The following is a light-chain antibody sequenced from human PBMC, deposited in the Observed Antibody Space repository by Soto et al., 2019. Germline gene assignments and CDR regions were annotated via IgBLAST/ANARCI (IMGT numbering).Light chain of an antibody. Sequence: DIQMTHSPSTLSASVGDRVTITCRASQSISTWLAWYQQKAGKAPKLLIYDASSLESGVPSRFSGSGSGTLVTHATTILQPEDDATYYCQQYNTYYTFGQATHVHIQ. V-gene: IGKV1-5*01. CDR3: QQYNTYYT. CDR1: QSISTW. CDR2: DAS. J-gene: IGKJ1*01.